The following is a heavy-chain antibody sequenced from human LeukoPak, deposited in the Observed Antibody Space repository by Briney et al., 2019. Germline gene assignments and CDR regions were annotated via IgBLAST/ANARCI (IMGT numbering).Heavy chain of an antibody. Sequence: ASVKVSCKASGYTFTHYVMNWVRQAPGQGLEWMGWINTNTGNPTYAQGFTGRFVFSLDTSVSTAYLQISSLRAEDTAVYYCARDPGAAAEWGHDAFDIWGQGTMVTVSS. CDR1: GYTFTHYV. CDR2: INTNTGNP. CDR3: ARDPGAAAEWGHDAFDI. J-gene: IGHJ3*02. V-gene: IGHV7-4-1*02. D-gene: IGHD6-13*01.